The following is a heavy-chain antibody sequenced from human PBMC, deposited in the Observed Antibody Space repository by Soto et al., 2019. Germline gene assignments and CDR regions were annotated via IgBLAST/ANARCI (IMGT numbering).Heavy chain of an antibody. Sequence: ASVKVSCKASGYTFTTYGITWVRRAPGQGLEWMGWISTYNGNTNYEQKFQGRVTMTTDTSTSTAYMELRSLRSDDTAVYYCAKYLLGSDIVLMVYAPYYFDYWGQGTLVTVSS. CDR3: AKYLLGSDIVLMVYAPYYFDY. D-gene: IGHD2-8*01. J-gene: IGHJ4*02. V-gene: IGHV1-18*01. CDR2: ISTYNGNT. CDR1: GYTFTTYG.